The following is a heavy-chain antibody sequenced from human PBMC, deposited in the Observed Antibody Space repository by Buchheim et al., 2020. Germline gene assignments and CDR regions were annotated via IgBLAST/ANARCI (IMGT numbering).Heavy chain of an antibody. Sequence: QLQLQESGPGLVKPSETLSLTCTVSGGSISSSSYYWGWLRPPPGKGLEWLGGVYYSGTTSYNPSLKSRITISVDRSKNQFSRELSSVTAADTAVYYCARRGTVGYYFDYWGQGTL. CDR2: VYYSGTT. D-gene: IGHD4-23*01. J-gene: IGHJ4*02. CDR3: ARRGTVGYYFDY. V-gene: IGHV4-39*07. CDR1: GGSISSSSYY.